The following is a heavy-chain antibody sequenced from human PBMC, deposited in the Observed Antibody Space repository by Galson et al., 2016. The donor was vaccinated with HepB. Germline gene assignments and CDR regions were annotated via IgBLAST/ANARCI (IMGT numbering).Heavy chain of an antibody. D-gene: IGHD4-17*01. CDR1: GHNFATFW. CDR2: IYPGDSDT. Sequence: QSGAEVKKPGESLMISCKGSGHNFATFWIGWVRQMPGKGLEWMGLIYPGDSDTRYSPSLQGQVTISADKSLNTAYLQWTSLKASDTATYYCARQGPVTTSSQPSDYWGQGTPVIVSP. CDR3: ARQGPVTTSSQPSDY. J-gene: IGHJ4*02. V-gene: IGHV5-51*01.